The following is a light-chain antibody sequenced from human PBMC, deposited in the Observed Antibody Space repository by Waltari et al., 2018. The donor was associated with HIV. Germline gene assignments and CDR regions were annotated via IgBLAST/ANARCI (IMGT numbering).Light chain of an antibody. CDR1: ALPKQY. J-gene: IGLJ1*01. CDR2: KDS. Sequence: SYELTQPPSVSVSPGQTARITCSGDALPKQYAYWYQQKPGQAPVLVIDKDSERPSGIPERFSGSSSGTTVTLTISGVQAEDEADCYCQSADSSGTYDVFGTGTKVTVL. CDR3: QSADSSGTYDV. V-gene: IGLV3-25*03.